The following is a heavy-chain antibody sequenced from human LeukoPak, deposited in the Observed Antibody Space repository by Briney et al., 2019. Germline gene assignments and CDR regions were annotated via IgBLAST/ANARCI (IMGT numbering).Heavy chain of an antibody. CDR3: ARAEGYSSSWYQYYFDY. J-gene: IGHJ4*02. CDR2: IKQDGSEK. D-gene: IGHD6-13*01. Sequence: GGSLRLSCAASGFTFSNYWMSWVRQAPGKGLEWVANIKQDGSEKYYVDSVKGRFTISRDNAKNSLYLQMNSLRAEDTAVYYCARAEGYSSSWYQYYFDYWGQGTLVTVSS. CDR1: GFTFSNYW. V-gene: IGHV3-7*01.